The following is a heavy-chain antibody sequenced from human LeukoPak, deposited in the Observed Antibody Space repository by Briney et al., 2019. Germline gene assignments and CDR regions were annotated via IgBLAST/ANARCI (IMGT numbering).Heavy chain of an antibody. D-gene: IGHD2-15*01. CDR1: GYTPTELS. Sequence: ASVKVSCKVFGYTPTELSMHWVRQAPGKGLEWMGGFDPEDGETIYAQKFQGRVTMTEDTSTDTAYMELSSLRSEDTAVYYCATAKVFCSGGSCRNYYFDYWGQGTLVTVSS. V-gene: IGHV1-24*01. CDR2: FDPEDGET. CDR3: ATAKVFCSGGSCRNYYFDY. J-gene: IGHJ4*02.